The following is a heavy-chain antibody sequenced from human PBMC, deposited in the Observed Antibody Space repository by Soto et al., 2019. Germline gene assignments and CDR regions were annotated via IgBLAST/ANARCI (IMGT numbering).Heavy chain of an antibody. CDR1: GFSFGSYA. CDR3: ARWSYLDY. J-gene: IGHJ4*02. CDR2: ISGSDGKT. V-gene: IGHV3-23*01. D-gene: IGHD3-3*01. Sequence: GGSLRLSCAASGFSFGSYALSWVRQAPGKGLEWVSTISGSDGKTFYADSVKGRFSISRDTSQSTLYLQMNSLGADDMAMYYCARWSYLDYWGQGTRVTVSS.